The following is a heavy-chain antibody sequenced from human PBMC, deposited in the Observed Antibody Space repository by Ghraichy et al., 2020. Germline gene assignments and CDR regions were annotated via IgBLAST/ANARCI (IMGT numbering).Heavy chain of an antibody. D-gene: IGHD1-26*01. J-gene: IGHJ3*02. Sequence: GGSLRLSCVASGFTFSSYEMNWVRQAPGKGLEWVSYISNRDTTIYYADSEKGRFTISRDNAKNSLYLQMNSLRAEDTAVYYCARDSGEGWELHESAFDIWGQGTMVTVSS. V-gene: IGHV3-48*03. CDR3: ARDSGEGWELHESAFDI. CDR2: ISNRDTTI. CDR1: GFTFSSYE.